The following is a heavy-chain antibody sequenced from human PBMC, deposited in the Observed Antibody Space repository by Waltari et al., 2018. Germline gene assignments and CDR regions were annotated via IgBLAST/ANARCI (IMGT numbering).Heavy chain of an antibody. Sequence: QVQLVQSGADVQKPGASVKVSCKASGYTFTSYFMHWVRQAPGPGLEWVGVINPSSGTTRYSEKFQGRVTITGDTSTSTVYMELSSLKSEDTAVFYCARVRPPNDATYWDEVLNWGQGTLVTVSS. CDR2: INPSSGTT. V-gene: IGHV1-46*01. D-gene: IGHD1-1*01. CDR1: GYTFTSYF. CDR3: ARVRPPNDATYWDEVLN. J-gene: IGHJ4*02.